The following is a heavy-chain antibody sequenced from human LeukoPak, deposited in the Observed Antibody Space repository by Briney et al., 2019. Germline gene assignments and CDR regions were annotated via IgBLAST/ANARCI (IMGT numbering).Heavy chain of an antibody. D-gene: IGHD3-3*01. CDR2: ISYDGSNK. CDR1: GFTFSSYA. Sequence: GGSLRLSCAASGFTFSSYAMHWVRQAPGKGLEWVAVISYDGSNKYYADSVKGRFTISRDNSKNTLYLQMNSLRAEDTALYYCAKDFWSSYDAYWGQGTVVTVSS. J-gene: IGHJ4*02. V-gene: IGHV3-30-3*02. CDR3: AKDFWSSYDAY.